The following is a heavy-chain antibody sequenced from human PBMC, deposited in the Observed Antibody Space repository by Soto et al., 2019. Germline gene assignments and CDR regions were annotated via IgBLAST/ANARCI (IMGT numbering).Heavy chain of an antibody. V-gene: IGHV2-5*02. D-gene: IGHD3-22*01. CDR2: IYWDDDK. J-gene: IGHJ6*02. CDR3: AHSPYYDSSGSHYDYGMHV. Sequence: QITLKESGPTLVKPTQTLTLTCTFSGFSLSTSGVGVGWIRQPPGKALEWLALIYWDDDKRYSPSLKSRLTITKDTXXHXVXXTTTTMDPVDTDTYYCAHSPYYDSSGSHYDYGMHVWGQGTTVTVSS. CDR1: GFSLSTSGVG.